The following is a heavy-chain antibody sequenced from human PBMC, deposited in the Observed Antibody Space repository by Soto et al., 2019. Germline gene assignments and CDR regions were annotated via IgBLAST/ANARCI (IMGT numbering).Heavy chain of an antibody. V-gene: IGHV3-43*01. CDR2: ISWDGGST. J-gene: IGHJ6*02. D-gene: IGHD5-18*01. CDR3: AKDISRGYSYGNPLYYYYYYGMDV. CDR1: GFTFDDYT. Sequence: GGSLRLSCAASGFTFDDYTMHWVRQAPGKGLEWVSLISWDGGSTYYADSVKGRFTISRDNSKNSLYLQMNSLRTEDTALYYCAKDISRGYSYGNPLYYYYYYGMDVWGQGTTVTVSS.